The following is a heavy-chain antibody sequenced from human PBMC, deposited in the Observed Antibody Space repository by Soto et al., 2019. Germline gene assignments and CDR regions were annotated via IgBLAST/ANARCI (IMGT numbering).Heavy chain of an antibody. CDR3: ARVYGSGSSNNWFDP. CDR2: INPNSGGT. J-gene: IGHJ5*02. D-gene: IGHD3-10*01. CDR1: GYTFTGYY. V-gene: IGHV1-2*04. Sequence: ASVKVSCKASGYTFTGYYMHWVRQAPGQGLEWMGWINPNSGGTNYAQKFQGWVTMTRDTSISTAYMELSRLRSDDTAVYYCARVYGSGSSNNWFDPWGQGTLVTVS.